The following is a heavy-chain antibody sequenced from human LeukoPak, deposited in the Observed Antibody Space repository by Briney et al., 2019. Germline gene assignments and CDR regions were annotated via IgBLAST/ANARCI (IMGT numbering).Heavy chain of an antibody. D-gene: IGHD2-2*01. CDR3: ARDRYCSSTSCYRDY. CDR2: INHSGST. V-gene: IGHV4-34*01. Sequence: SETLSLTCAVYGGSFSGYYWSWIRQPPGKGLEWIGEINHSGSTNYNPSLKSRVTISVDTSKNQFSLKLSSVTAADTAVYYCARDRYCSSTSCYRDYWGQGTLVTVSS. CDR1: GGSFSGYY. J-gene: IGHJ4*02.